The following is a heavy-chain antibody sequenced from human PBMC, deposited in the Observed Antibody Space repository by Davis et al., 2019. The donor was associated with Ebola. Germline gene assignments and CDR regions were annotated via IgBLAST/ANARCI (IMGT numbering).Heavy chain of an antibody. J-gene: IGHJ6*02. D-gene: IGHD5-12*01. Sequence: AASVKVSCKASGGTFSSYAISWVRQAPGQGLEWMGGIIPIFGTANYAQKFQGRVTITADKSTSTAYMELSSLRSEDTAVYYCARAIVATIGGAYYYYGMDVWGQGTTVTVSS. CDR3: ARAIVATIGGAYYYYGMDV. V-gene: IGHV1-69*06. CDR1: GGTFSSYA. CDR2: IIPIFGTA.